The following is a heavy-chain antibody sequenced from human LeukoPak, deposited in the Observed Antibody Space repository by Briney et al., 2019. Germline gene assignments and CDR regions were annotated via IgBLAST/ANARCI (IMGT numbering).Heavy chain of an antibody. CDR2: IHPGGGTT. V-gene: IGHV1-46*01. D-gene: IGHD3-10*01. J-gene: IGHJ3*02. Sequence: GASVKVSCKASGYSSTNYYLHWVRQAPGQGFEWKGLIHPGGGTTTYAQKFQGRVTMTRDTSTSTVYMELSSLRSEDTAVYYCARGGFTTMVRGVIITLDAFDIWGQGTMVTVSS. CDR1: GYSSTNYY. CDR3: ARGGFTTMVRGVIITLDAFDI.